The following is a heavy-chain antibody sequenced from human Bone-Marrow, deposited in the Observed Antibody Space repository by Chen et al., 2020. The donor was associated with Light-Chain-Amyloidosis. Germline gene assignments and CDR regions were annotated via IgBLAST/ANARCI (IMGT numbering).Heavy chain of an antibody. CDR3: ARGFYVWGSYRYGGAFDI. V-gene: IGHV1-2*02. J-gene: IGHJ3*02. Sequence: QVQLVQSGAEVKKPGASVKVSCKASGYTFTGYYMHWVRQAPGQGLEWMGWINPNSGGTNYAQKLQGRVTMTRDTSISTAYMELSRLRSDDTAVYYCARGFYVWGSYRYGGAFDIWGQGTMVTVSS. D-gene: IGHD3-16*02. CDR1: GYTFTGYY. CDR2: INPNSGGT.